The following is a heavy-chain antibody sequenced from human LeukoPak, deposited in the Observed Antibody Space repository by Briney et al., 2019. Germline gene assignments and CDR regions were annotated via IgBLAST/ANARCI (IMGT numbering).Heavy chain of an antibody. Sequence: ASVKVSCKAPGYTFTSGDVKWVRQGTVQGLESMAWMNPNSGNTGYAQKLQGRVTITRNTSISRAYMELRSVRSEDTAVYYCARGRNQLLYGDYWGQGTLVTVSS. D-gene: IGHD2-2*02. CDR2: MNPNSGNT. CDR1: GYTFTSGD. J-gene: IGHJ4*02. CDR3: ARGRNQLLYGDY. V-gene: IGHV1-8*03.